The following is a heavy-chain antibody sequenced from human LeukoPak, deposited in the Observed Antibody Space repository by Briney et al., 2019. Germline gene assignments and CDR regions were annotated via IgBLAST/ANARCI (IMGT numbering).Heavy chain of an antibody. CDR1: GFTFSDYY. J-gene: IGHJ3*02. D-gene: IGHD6-19*01. CDR2: IISTGGTI. V-gene: IGHV3-11*04. Sequence: GGSLRLSCAASGFTFSDYYMSWIRQAPGKGLEWLSYIISTGGTIYHADSVKGRFTISRDNAKNSLYLQMNSLRAEDTAVYYCAGYSSGWFGAFHIWGQGTMVTVSS. CDR3: AGYSSGWFGAFHI.